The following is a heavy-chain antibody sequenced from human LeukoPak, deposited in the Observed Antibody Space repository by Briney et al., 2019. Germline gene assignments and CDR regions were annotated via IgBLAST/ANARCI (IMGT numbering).Heavy chain of an antibody. CDR1: GFTLSSYA. V-gene: IGHV3-23*01. CDR3: AKVMKGSERLTMVRGVIIKAAGLYYMDV. J-gene: IGHJ6*03. D-gene: IGHD3-10*01. Sequence: GGSLRLSCAASGFTLSSYAMSWVRQAPGKGLEWVSSISASGGSTNYADSVKGRFTISRDNSKNTVYLQMNSLRAEDTAVYYCAKVMKGSERLTMVRGVIIKAAGLYYMDVWGKGTTVTVSS. CDR2: ISASGGST.